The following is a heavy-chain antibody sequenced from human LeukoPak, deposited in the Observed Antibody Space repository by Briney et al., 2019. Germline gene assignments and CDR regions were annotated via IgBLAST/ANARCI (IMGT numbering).Heavy chain of an antibody. J-gene: IGHJ6*02. Sequence: SETLSLTCTVSGGSISSSSYYWGWIRQPPGKGLEWIGSIYYSGSTNYNPSLKSRVTISVDTSKNQFSLKLSSVTAADTAVYYCARAAVTTRLDYYYGMDVWGQGTTVTVSS. V-gene: IGHV4-39*07. CDR1: GGSISSSSYY. D-gene: IGHD4-11*01. CDR2: IYYSGST. CDR3: ARAAVTTRLDYYYGMDV.